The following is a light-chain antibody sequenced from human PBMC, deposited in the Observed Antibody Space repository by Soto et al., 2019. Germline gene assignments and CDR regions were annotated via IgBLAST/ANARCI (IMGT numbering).Light chain of an antibody. Sequence: QSVLTQPASVSGSPGQSITISCTGTSSDAGSNYVSWYVSWYQQHPGKVPKLMIYDDDDRPSGISNRFSGSKSRNTASLTIYGLQAVDEADYYCCSYLNTQTLVFGGGTNLTVL. V-gene: IGLV2-14*03. CDR1: SSDAGSNYVSWY. CDR3: CSYLNTQTLV. J-gene: IGLJ2*01. CDR2: DDD.